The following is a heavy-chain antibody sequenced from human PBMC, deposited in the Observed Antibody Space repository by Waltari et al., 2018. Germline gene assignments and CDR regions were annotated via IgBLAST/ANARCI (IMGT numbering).Heavy chain of an antibody. CDR1: GYMFNNYG. D-gene: IGHD3-22*01. V-gene: IGHV1-18*01. J-gene: IGHJ5*02. CDR2: IGVYNGDT. Sequence: QVQLVQSGAEVKKPGASVKVSCKASGYMFNNYGITWVRQAPGQGLEWMGWIGVYNGDTKSEQEFQDRLTMTTDTSTSTAYMELRSLTSDDTAVYYCARVYDSSAYYNTYFDPWGQGTLVTVSS. CDR3: ARVYDSSAYYNTYFDP.